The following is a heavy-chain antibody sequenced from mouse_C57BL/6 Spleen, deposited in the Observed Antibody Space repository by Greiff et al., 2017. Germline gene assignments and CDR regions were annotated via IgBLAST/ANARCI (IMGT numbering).Heavy chain of an antibody. CDR3: AFPYDGGAMDY. V-gene: IGHV1-74*01. CDR2: IHPSDSDT. J-gene: IGHJ4*01. Sequence: QVQLQQPGAELVKPGASVKVSCKASGYTFTSYWMHWVKQRPGQGLEWIGRIHPSDSDTNYNQKFKGKATLTVDKSSSTAYMQLSSLTSEDSAVLYCAFPYDGGAMDYWGQGTSVAVSS. CDR1: GYTFTSYW. D-gene: IGHD2-12*01.